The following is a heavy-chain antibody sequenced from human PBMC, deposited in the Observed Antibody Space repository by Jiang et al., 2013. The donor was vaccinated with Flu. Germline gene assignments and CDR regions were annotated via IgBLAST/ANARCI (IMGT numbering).Heavy chain of an antibody. J-gene: IGHJ3*02. V-gene: IGHV5-51*01. D-gene: IGHD3-3*01. CDR3: ARLRSGDYRDAFDI. CDR1: GYSFITYW. CDR2: IYPGDFDT. Sequence: GAEVKKPGESPKISCKGSGYSFITYWIGWVRQMPGKGLEWMGIIYPGDFDTRYSPSFQGQVTISADKSISTAYLQWSSLKASDTAMYYCARLRSGDYRDAFDIWGQGTMVTVSS.